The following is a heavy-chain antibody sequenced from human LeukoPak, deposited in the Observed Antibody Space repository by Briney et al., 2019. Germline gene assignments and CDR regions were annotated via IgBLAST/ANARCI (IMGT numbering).Heavy chain of an antibody. Sequence: GGSLRLSCAASGFTFSDYYMSWIRQAPGKGLEWVSYISSSGSTIYYADSVKGRCTISRDNAKNSLYLQMNSLRAEDTAVYYCARDSHDPFTIFGVVITNPPPDDYWGQGTLVTVSS. J-gene: IGHJ4*02. V-gene: IGHV3-11*04. CDR1: GFTFSDYY. CDR2: ISSSGSTI. D-gene: IGHD3-3*01. CDR3: ARDSHDPFTIFGVVITNPPPDDY.